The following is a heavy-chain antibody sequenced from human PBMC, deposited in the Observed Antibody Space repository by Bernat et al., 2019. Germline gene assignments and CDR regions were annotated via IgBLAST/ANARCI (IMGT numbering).Heavy chain of an antibody. Sequence: QVQLQESGPGLVKPSGTLSLTCAVSGGSISSSNWWSWVRQSPGRGLEWIGEIYHSGSTNYNPSLNGRVTTSIDESKNQFSLKLTSVTAVDTAVYYCARYYYYYMDVWGKGTTVTVSS. J-gene: IGHJ6*03. CDR1: GGSISSSNW. V-gene: IGHV4-4*02. CDR3: ARYYYYYMDV. CDR2: IYHSGST.